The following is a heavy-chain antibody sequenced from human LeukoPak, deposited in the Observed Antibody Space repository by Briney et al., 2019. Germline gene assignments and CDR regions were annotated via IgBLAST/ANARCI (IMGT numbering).Heavy chain of an antibody. CDR1: GYTFTDYY. J-gene: IGHJ5*02. CDR2: SNPNSGGT. Sequence: ASVKVSCKASGYTFTDYYMHWVRQAPGQGLEWMGSSNPNSGGTNYAQKFQGRVTMTRDTTISTAYMELSRLRSDDTAVYYCAREGGRLRYFDWLSPYSDWFDPWGQGTLVTVSS. D-gene: IGHD3-9*01. CDR3: AREGGRLRYFDWLSPYSDWFDP. V-gene: IGHV1-2*02.